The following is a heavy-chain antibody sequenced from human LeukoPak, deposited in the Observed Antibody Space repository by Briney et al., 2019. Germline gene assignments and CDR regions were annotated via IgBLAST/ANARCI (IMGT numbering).Heavy chain of an antibody. CDR2: ISGSGDST. Sequence: GGSLRLSCAASGFTFSSYAMSWVRQAPGKGLEWVSVISGSGDSTYYADSVKGRFTISRDNSKNTLYLQMNSLRVGDTAVYYCAKDRLGYCSGGSCYLNWFDPWGQGTLVTVSS. D-gene: IGHD2-15*01. V-gene: IGHV3-23*01. CDR3: AKDRLGYCSGGSCYLNWFDP. CDR1: GFTFSSYA. J-gene: IGHJ5*02.